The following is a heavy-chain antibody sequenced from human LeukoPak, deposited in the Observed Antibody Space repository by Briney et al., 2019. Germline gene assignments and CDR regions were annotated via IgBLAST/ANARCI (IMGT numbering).Heavy chain of an antibody. J-gene: IGHJ5*02. D-gene: IGHD2-2*02. Sequence: ASVKVSCKASGYTITNYDINWVRQATGQGLERMGWMNPNSGNTGYAQKFQDRVTMTWNTSISTAYMELSSLRSEDTAVYYCARGRWTGYCSSTSCYSGLDPWGQGTLVTVSS. V-gene: IGHV1-8*01. CDR2: MNPNSGNT. CDR1: GYTITNYD. CDR3: ARGRWTGYCSSTSCYSGLDP.